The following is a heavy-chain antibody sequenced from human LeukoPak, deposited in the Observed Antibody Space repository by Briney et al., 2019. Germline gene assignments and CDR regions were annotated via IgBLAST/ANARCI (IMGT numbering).Heavy chain of an antibody. V-gene: IGHV1-18*01. Sequence: ASVKVSCKASGYTFTGYGISWVRQAPGQGLEWMGWISAYNGNTNYAQKLQGRVTMTTDTSTSTAYMELRSLRSDDTAVYYCARGVHGGSGSYYYFDYWGQGTLVTVSS. CDR2: ISAYNGNT. J-gene: IGHJ4*02. D-gene: IGHD1-26*01. CDR3: ARGVHGGSGSYYYFDY. CDR1: GYTFTGYG.